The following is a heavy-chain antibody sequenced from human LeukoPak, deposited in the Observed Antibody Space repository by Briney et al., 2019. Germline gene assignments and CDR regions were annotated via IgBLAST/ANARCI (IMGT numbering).Heavy chain of an antibody. CDR2: IKQDGSEK. CDR3: ASYRDTAMAVDY. J-gene: IGHJ4*02. Sequence: PERSLRLSCAASGFTFSSYWMGWVRQAPGKGLEWVANIKQDGSEKYYVASVKGRFTISRDNAKNSLYLQMNSLRAEDTAVYYCASYRDTAMAVDYWGQGTLVTVSS. V-gene: IGHV3-7*02. CDR1: GFTFSSYW. D-gene: IGHD5-18*01.